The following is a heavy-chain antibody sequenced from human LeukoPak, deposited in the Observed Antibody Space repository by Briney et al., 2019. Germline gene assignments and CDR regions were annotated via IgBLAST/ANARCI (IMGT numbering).Heavy chain of an antibody. D-gene: IGHD1-20*01. J-gene: IGHJ4*02. CDR2: ISSDGSNK. Sequence: GGSLRLSCAASGFTFSNYAMHWVRQAPGKGLEWVAVISSDGSNKYYTDSVKGRFTISRDDSKNTLYLQMNSLKTEDTAVYYCTTIITGTDSYWGQGTLVTVSS. CDR3: TTIITGTDSY. V-gene: IGHV3-30*03. CDR1: GFTFSNYA.